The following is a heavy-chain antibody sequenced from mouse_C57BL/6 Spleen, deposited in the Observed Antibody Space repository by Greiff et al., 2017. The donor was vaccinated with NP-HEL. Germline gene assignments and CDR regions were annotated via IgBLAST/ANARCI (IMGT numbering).Heavy chain of an antibody. V-gene: IGHV1-15*01. CDR2: IDPETGGT. CDR3: TRGGRWGFAY. CDR1: GYTFTDYE. Sequence: VQLQQSGAELVRPGASVTLSCKASGYTFTDYEMHWVKQTPVHGLEWIGAIDPETGGTDYNQKFKGKAILTADKSSSTAYMELRSLTSEDSAVYYCTRGGRWGFAYWGQGTLVTVSA. D-gene: IGHD3-3*01. J-gene: IGHJ3*01.